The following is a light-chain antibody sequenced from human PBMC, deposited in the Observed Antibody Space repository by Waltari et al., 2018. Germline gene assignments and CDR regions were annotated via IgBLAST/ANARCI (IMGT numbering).Light chain of an antibody. V-gene: IGLV2-23*02. CDR2: EVS. J-gene: IGLJ1*01. Sequence: QSALTQPASVSGSPGQSIPIPCTGTSSDVGTSSLCSWYQQNPGKVPKLIIYEVSKRPSGVSNHFSGSKSGNTASLTISGLRAEDEADYYCCSYAGSRTYVFGTGTKVTVL. CDR3: CSYAGSRTYV. CDR1: SSDVGTSSL.